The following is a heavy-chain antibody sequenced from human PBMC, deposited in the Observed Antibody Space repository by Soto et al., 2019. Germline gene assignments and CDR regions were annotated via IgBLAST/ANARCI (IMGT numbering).Heavy chain of an antibody. CDR2: ISGSGGDT. CDR3: TKGALTVLPYFDY. CDR1: GFTFSSYA. D-gene: IGHD4-17*01. V-gene: IGHV3-23*01. Sequence: GGSLRLSCAASGFTFSSYAMSWVRHAPGKGLEWISAISGSGGDTYYADSEKGRFTISRDNSKNTLYLQMNNLRAEDTAVYYCTKGALTVLPYFDYWGQGTLVTVSS. J-gene: IGHJ4*02.